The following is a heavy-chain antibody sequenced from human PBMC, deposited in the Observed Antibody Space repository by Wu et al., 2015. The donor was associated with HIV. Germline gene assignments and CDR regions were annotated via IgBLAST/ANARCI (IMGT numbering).Heavy chain of an antibody. J-gene: IGHJ4*02. V-gene: IGHV1-69*12. CDR3: AGRGNYYDSSGYHFDQ. CDR2: IIPIFKTA. D-gene: IGHD3-22*01. CDR1: GGTFSSYA. Sequence: QVQLVQSGAEVKKPGSSVKVSCKASGGTFSSYAISWVRQAPGQGLEWMGGIIPIFKTANYAQKFQGRVTLTADESTSTAYMELSSLRSEDTAVYYCAGRGNYYDSSGYHFDQWGQGTLVT.